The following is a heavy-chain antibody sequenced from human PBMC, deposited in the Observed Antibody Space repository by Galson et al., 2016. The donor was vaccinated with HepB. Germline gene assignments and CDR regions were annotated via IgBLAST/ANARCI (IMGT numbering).Heavy chain of an antibody. CDR1: GFTFSSYG. J-gene: IGHJ6*02. CDR2: IWYDGSKK. V-gene: IGHV3-33*01. Sequence: SLRLSCAASGFTFSSYGMHWVRQAPGKGLEWVAVIWYDGSKKHYADSVKGRFTISRDNSKKTLHLQMNSLRAEDTAVYYCARDPFDWATDYYYGMDVWGQGTAVTVSS. D-gene: IGHD3-9*01. CDR3: ARDPFDWATDYYYGMDV.